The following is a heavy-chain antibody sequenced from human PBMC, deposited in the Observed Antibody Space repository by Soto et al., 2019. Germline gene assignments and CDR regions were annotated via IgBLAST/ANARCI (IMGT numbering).Heavy chain of an antibody. CDR1: GFTFSTYG. J-gene: IGHJ4*02. CDR2: ISYHGSNR. Sequence: QVQLVESGGGVVQPGMSLRLSCAASGFTFSTYGMHWVRQAPGKGLEWVALISYHGSNRYYADSVKGRFTISRDNSKNTLYLQMNILRADDTAIYYCVKGNDFGNSWGQGILVTVSS. CDR3: VKGNDFGNS. D-gene: IGHD1-1*01. V-gene: IGHV3-30*18.